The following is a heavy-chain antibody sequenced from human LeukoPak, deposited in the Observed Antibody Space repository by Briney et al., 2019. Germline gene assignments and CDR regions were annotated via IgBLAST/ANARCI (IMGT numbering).Heavy chain of an antibody. CDR1: GFTFSSYA. CDR2: ISGSGGSI. CDR3: AKIYDPRGAINPSDY. Sequence: GGSLRPSCAASGFTFSSYAMSWVRQAPGKGLEGVSAISGSGGSIYYADSVKGRFTISRDSSKNTLYLQMNSLRAEDTAVYYCAKIYDPRGAINPSDYWGQGTLVTVSS. D-gene: IGHD3-10*01. J-gene: IGHJ4*02. V-gene: IGHV3-23*01.